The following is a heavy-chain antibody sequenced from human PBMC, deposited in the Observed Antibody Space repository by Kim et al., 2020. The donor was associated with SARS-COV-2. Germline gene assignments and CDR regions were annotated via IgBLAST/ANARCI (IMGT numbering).Heavy chain of an antibody. CDR3: AREYQVSGGGIDV. CDR2: VSSGGGIQ. CDR1: GFTFSDHT. Sequence: GGSLRLSCAASGFTFSDHTIHCVRQVPGKGLDWVAYVSSGGGIQYYSDSVKGRFTISRDNSKNMVYLQMHSLRPEDTAVYYCAREYQVSGGGIDVWGQGT. D-gene: IGHD3-10*01. J-gene: IGHJ3*01. V-gene: IGHV3-30-3*01.